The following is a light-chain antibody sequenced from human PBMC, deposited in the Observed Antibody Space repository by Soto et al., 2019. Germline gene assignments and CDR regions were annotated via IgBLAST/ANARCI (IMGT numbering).Light chain of an antibody. CDR1: QSISSW. CDR3: QQYNSYSLT. V-gene: IGKV1-5*01. CDR2: DAS. Sequence: DIQMTQSPSTLSASVGDRVTITCRASQSISSWLAWYQQKPGKAPKLLNYDASSLESGVTSRFSGSGSGTEFTLTISSLQPDDFATYYCQQYNSYSLTFGGGTKVEIK. J-gene: IGKJ4*01.